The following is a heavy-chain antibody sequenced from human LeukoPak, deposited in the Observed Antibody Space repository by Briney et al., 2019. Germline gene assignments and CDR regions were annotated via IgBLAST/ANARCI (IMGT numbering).Heavy chain of an antibody. Sequence: ESLRISCKGSGYSFTSYWSSWVRQMPGKGLEWMGRIDPSDAYTNYSPSFQGHVTISADKSTSTAHLQWSSLKASDTAMYYCARGGNWNPWWFDPWGQGTLVTVSS. J-gene: IGHJ5*02. CDR2: IDPSDAYT. V-gene: IGHV5-10-1*01. D-gene: IGHD1-1*01. CDR1: GYSFTSYW. CDR3: ARGGNWNPWWFDP.